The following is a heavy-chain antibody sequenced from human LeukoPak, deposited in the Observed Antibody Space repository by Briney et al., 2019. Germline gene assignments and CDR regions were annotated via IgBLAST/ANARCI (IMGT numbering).Heavy chain of an antibody. CDR3: ARDSMVRGPHGSWFDP. CDR1: GFTFSTYN. J-gene: IGHJ5*02. Sequence: GGSLRLSCAASGFTFSTYNMNWVRQAPGKGLEWVSSISSSSSYIYYADSVKGRFTISRDNAKNSLYLQMNSLRAEDTAVYYCARDSMVRGPHGSWFDPWGQGTLVTVSS. V-gene: IGHV3-21*01. D-gene: IGHD3-10*01. CDR2: ISSSSSYI.